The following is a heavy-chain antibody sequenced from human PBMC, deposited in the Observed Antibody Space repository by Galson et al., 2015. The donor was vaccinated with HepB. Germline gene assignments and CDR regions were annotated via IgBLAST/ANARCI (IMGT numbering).Heavy chain of an antibody. CDR2: IRSKAYGGTT. Sequence: LRLSCAASGFTFGDYAMSWCRQAPGQGLEWVGFIRSKAYGGTTEYAASVKGRFTISRDDSKSIAYLQMNSLKTEDTAVYYCTRDRPIVVVPAAVPLDAFDIWGQGTMVTVSS. D-gene: IGHD2-2*01. V-gene: IGHV3-49*03. CDR3: TRDRPIVVVPAAVPLDAFDI. CDR1: GFTFGDYA. J-gene: IGHJ3*02.